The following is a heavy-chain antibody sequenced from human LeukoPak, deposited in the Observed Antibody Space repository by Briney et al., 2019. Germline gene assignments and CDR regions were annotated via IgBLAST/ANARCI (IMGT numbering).Heavy chain of an antibody. Sequence: PSETLSLTCAVCGGSFSGYYWSWIRQPPGEGLKWIGEINHSGSTNYNPSLKSRVTISVDTSKNQFSLKLSSVTAGDTAVYYCARLGCSSTSCLFDYWGQGTLVTVSS. D-gene: IGHD2-2*01. J-gene: IGHJ4*02. CDR1: GGSFSGYY. CDR3: ARLGCSSTSCLFDY. V-gene: IGHV4-34*01. CDR2: INHSGST.